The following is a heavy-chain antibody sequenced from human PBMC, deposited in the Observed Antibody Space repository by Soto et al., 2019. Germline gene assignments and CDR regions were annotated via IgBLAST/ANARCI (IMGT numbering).Heavy chain of an antibody. V-gene: IGHV5-51*01. Sequence: PGESLKISCKGSGYSFTSYWIGWVRQMPGKGLEWMGIIYPGDSDTRYSPSFQGQVTISADKSISTAYLQWSSLKASDTAMYYCARYQLARSYYYYGMDAWGQGTTVTVSS. CDR3: ARYQLARSYYYYGMDA. D-gene: IGHD2-2*01. J-gene: IGHJ6*02. CDR1: GYSFTSYW. CDR2: IYPGDSDT.